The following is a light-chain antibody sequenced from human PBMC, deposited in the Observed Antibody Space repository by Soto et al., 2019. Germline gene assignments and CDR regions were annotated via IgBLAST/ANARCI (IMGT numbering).Light chain of an antibody. Sequence: DIQMTQSPSSLAASVGDTVTMTCRASQSIALSVNWYQQKPGKAPKLLIYVAFTLESGVPSRFSGSGSGTEFTLTTRSLQPEDFATYYCQQSFRSPITFGQGTQLEIK. CDR1: QSIALS. J-gene: IGKJ5*01. CDR2: VAF. V-gene: IGKV1-39*01. CDR3: QQSFRSPIT.